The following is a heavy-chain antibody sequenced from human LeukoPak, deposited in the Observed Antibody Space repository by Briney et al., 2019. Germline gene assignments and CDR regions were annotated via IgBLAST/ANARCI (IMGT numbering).Heavy chain of an antibody. CDR3: AREGVVGAYYYHGMDV. CDR1: GFTFSSYA. CDR2: ISSDGSNK. Sequence: GGSLRLSCAASGFTFSSYAMHWVRQAPGKGLEWVAFISSDGSNKYYADSVKGRFTISRDNSKNTLYFQMNSLGAEDTAVYYCAREGVVGAYYYHGMDVWGQGTTVTVSS. D-gene: IGHD2-2*01. V-gene: IGHV3-30*14. J-gene: IGHJ6*02.